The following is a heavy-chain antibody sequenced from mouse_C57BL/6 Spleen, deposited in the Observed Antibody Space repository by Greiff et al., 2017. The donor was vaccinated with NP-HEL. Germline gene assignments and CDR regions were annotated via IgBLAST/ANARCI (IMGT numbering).Heavy chain of an antibody. CDR3: ARDAMDY. V-gene: IGHV5-4*01. Sequence: EVQRVESGGGLVKPGGSLKLSRAASGFTFSSYAMSWVRQTPEKRLEWVATISDGGSYTYYPDNVKGRFTISRDNAKNNLYLQMSHLKSEDTAMYYCARDAMDYWGQGTSVTVSS. J-gene: IGHJ4*01. CDR1: GFTFSSYA. CDR2: ISDGGSYT.